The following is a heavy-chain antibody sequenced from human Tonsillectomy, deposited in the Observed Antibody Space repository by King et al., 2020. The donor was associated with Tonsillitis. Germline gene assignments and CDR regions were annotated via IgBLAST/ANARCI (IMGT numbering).Heavy chain of an antibody. CDR1: RFTFSDYY. Sequence: VQLVESGGGLVKPGVSLRLSCAASRFTFSDYYMSCIRQAPGKGLEWVSYISITTSYTDHADSVRGRFTISRDNAKNSLYLQMNSLRAEDTAIYYCAIETSRRAYDFWGQGTLVTVSS. J-gene: IGHJ4*02. CDR2: ISITTSYT. V-gene: IGHV3-11*05. CDR3: AIETSRRAYDF.